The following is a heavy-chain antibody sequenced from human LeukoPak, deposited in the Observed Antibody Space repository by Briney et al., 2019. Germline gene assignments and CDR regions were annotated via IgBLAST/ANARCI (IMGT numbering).Heavy chain of an antibody. V-gene: IGHV1-18*01. CDR1: GYTFTSYG. CDR3: ARDQAATNTQVRFCLD. D-gene: IGHD3-9*01. Sequence: GASVKVSCKASGYTFTSYGISWVRQAPGQGLEWMGWISAYKGNTNSAQKLQGRVTMTTDTSTSTAYMDLRSLRSDDTAVYYCARDQAATNTQVRFCLDWGQGTLVTVSS. CDR2: ISAYKGNT. J-gene: IGHJ4*02.